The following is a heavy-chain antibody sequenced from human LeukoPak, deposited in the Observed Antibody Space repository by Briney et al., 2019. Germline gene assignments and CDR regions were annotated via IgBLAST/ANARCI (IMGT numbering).Heavy chain of an antibody. Sequence: ASVKVSCKASGYTFTGYYMHWVRQASGQGLEWMGWINPNSGGTNYAQKFQGRVTMTRDTSISTAYMELSRLRSDDTAVYYCAREGAAAASTAFDIWGQGTMVTVSS. CDR3: AREGAAAASTAFDI. J-gene: IGHJ3*02. CDR2: INPNSGGT. V-gene: IGHV1-2*02. CDR1: GYTFTGYY. D-gene: IGHD6-13*01.